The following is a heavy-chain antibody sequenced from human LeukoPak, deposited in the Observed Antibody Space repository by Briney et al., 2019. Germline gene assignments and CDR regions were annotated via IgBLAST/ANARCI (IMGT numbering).Heavy chain of an antibody. V-gene: IGHV3-73*01. D-gene: IGHD2-8*02. Sequence: GFLRLSCVASGFTFSGSAMHWVRQASGKGLEWVGRIRSKTNNYATAFAASLKGRFTISRDDSKNTAYLQISSLTTEDTAVYYCTRAFYDTGGSNWFDPWGQGTLVTVSS. J-gene: IGHJ5*02. CDR2: IRSKTNNYAT. CDR3: TRAFYDTGGSNWFDP. CDR1: GFTFSGSA.